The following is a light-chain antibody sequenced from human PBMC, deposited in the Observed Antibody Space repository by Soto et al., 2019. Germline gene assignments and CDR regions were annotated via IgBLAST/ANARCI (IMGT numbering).Light chain of an antibody. CDR3: QQFSSYPLT. Sequence: EIVLTQSPGTLSLSPGETATLSCRASQTIGRNYLAWYQQKPGQAPRLLIFGTSTRATGIPDRFSGSGSGTDFTLTITRLEPEDFAVYYCQQFSSYPLTFGGGTKVDIK. J-gene: IGKJ4*01. CDR2: GTS. CDR1: QTIGRNY. V-gene: IGKV3-20*01.